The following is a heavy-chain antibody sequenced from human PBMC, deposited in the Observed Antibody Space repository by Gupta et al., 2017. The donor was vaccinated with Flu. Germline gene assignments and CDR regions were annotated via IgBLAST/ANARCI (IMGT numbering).Heavy chain of an antibody. CDR2: INEDGSTK. D-gene: IGHD1-1*01. CDR1: GSVFGRSW. Sequence: EVPLVESGGGLGQPGGSVSLPCAASGSVFGRSWVSWVREDRGKGLEWVANINEDGSTKNYVDAVMGLFTITRDNAKNSLFLQMGSLRAEDTAFYYCARDRAYNRFDYWGQGTLVTVSS. V-gene: IGHV3-7*01. CDR3: ARDRAYNRFDY. J-gene: IGHJ4*02.